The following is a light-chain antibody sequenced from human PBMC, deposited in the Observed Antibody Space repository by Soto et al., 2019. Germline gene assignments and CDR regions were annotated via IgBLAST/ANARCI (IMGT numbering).Light chain of an antibody. J-gene: IGKJ1*01. V-gene: IGKV1-5*03. CDR2: VAS. CDR1: QSIDSW. CDR3: QQYHSYIT. Sequence: DIQMTQSPSTLSASVGDRVTITCRASQSIDSWLAWYQQKPGKAPKLLIYVASSLESGVPSRFSGSGSGSEYTLTISSLQPDDFATYYCQQYHSYITFGQGTKVDIK.